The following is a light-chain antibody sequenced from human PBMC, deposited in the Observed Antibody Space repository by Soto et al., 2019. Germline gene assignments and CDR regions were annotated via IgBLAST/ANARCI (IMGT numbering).Light chain of an antibody. J-gene: IGKJ4*01. Sequence: DRVMTQSPTTLSVSPGRRSTLPCRASQSVSSNLAWYQQKPGQAPRLLIYGASTRATGIPARFSGIGSGTEFTLTISRLEPEDFAVYYCQQYGSSLTFGGGTKVDI. CDR1: QSVSSN. CDR2: GAS. V-gene: IGKV3-15*01. CDR3: QQYGSSLT.